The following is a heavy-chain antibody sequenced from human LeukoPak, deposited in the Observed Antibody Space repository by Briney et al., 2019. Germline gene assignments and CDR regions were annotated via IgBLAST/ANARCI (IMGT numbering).Heavy chain of an antibody. CDR3: ASIIDGYNSY. CDR2: ISSSGSTI. Sequence: GGSLRLSCAASGFTFSSYEMNWVRQAPGKGLEWVSYISSSGSTIYYADSVKGRFTISRDNAKNSLYLQMNSLRAEDTAVYYCASIIDGYNSYWGQGTLVTVSS. J-gene: IGHJ4*02. CDR1: GFTFSSYE. D-gene: IGHD5-24*01. V-gene: IGHV3-48*03.